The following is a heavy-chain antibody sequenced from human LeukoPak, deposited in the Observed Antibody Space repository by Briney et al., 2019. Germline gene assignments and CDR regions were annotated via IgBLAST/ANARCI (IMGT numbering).Heavy chain of an antibody. Sequence: QTGGSLRLSCAASGFTFSSYSMNWVRQAPGKGLEWVSYISSSSSTIYYADSVKGRFTISRDNAKNSLYLQMNSLRAEDTAVYYCATLDSDSSGPYYYYYGMDVWGQGTTVTVSS. V-gene: IGHV3-48*04. D-gene: IGHD3-22*01. J-gene: IGHJ6*02. CDR1: GFTFSSYS. CDR2: ISSSSSTI. CDR3: ATLDSDSSGPYYYYYGMDV.